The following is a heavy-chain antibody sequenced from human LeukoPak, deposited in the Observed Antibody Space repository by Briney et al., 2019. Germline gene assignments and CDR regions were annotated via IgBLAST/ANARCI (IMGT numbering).Heavy chain of an antibody. J-gene: IGHJ2*01. D-gene: IGHD2-8*01. CDR2: IYTSGST. V-gene: IGHV4-4*07. CDR1: GGSISTEY. Sequence: PSETLSLTCTVSGGSISTEYWSWIRQSAEKELEWIGRIYTSGSTNYNPSLKGRVTMSVDTSKNQVSLKLSSVTAADTAVYYCARDRYCVDGVCRTDWYFDLWGRGTLVTVSS. CDR3: ARDRYCVDGVCRTDWYFDL.